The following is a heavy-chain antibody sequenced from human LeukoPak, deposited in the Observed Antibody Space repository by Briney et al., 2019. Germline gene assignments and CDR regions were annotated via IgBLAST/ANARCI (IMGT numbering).Heavy chain of an antibody. CDR1: GGSFSGYY. Sequence: ETLSLTCAVYGGSFSGYYWSWVRQAPGKGLEWVSYISTSSSTIYYADSVKGRFTISRDNAKNSLYLQMNYLRAEDTAVYYCARGGDYSGWFDPWGRGTLVTVSS. CDR3: ARGGDYSGWFDP. D-gene: IGHD1-26*01. V-gene: IGHV3-48*01. J-gene: IGHJ5*02. CDR2: ISTSSSTI.